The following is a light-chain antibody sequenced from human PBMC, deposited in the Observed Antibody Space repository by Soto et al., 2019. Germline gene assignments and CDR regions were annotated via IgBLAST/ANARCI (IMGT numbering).Light chain of an antibody. J-gene: IGKJ1*01. Sequence: EIVLTQSPATLSLSPGDRAALSCRASQSVSSYLAWYQQKPGQAPRLLIYDASNRATGIPARFSGSGSGTDFTLTISSLEPEDLAVYYCQQLKTFGEQTKVDIK. CDR1: QSVSSY. CDR3: QQLKT. V-gene: IGKV3-11*01. CDR2: DAS.